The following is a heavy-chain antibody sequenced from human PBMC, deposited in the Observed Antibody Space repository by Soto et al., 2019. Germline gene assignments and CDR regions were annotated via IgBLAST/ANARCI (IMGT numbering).Heavy chain of an antibody. CDR2: ISSSSSYI. V-gene: IGHV3-21*01. Sequence: PGGSLRLSCAASGFTFSSYSMNWVRQAPGKGLEWVSSISSSSSYIYYADSVKGRFTISRDNAKNSLYLQMNSLRAEDTAVYYCARDLVSGYSSSSGYYYYYYGMDVWGQGTTVTVSS. CDR1: GFTFSSYS. CDR3: ARDLVSGYSSSSGYYYYYYGMDV. D-gene: IGHD6-6*01. J-gene: IGHJ6*02.